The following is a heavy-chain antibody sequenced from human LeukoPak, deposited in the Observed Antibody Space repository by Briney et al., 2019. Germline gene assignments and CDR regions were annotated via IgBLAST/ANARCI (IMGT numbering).Heavy chain of an antibody. CDR1: GFTFSDHY. D-gene: IGHD5-18*01. CDR2: IRNKTKSYTT. Sequence: GVLRLSCAASGFTFSDHYMDWVRQAPGKGLEWLGRIRNKTKSYTTEYAASVKGRFTISRDDSKNSLFLQMNNLKTEDTAVYYCARVQGYGNTYGFDYWGQGTLVTVSS. CDR3: ARVQGYGNTYGFDY. J-gene: IGHJ4*02. V-gene: IGHV3-72*01.